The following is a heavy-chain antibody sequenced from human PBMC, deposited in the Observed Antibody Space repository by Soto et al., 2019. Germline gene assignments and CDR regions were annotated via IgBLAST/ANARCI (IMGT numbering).Heavy chain of an antibody. D-gene: IGHD6-19*01. CDR1: GGSFSGYY. V-gene: IGHV4-34*01. Sequence: SETLSLTCAVYGGSFSGYYWSWIRQPPGKGLEWIGEINHSGSTNYNPSLKSRVTISVDTSKNQFSLKLSSVTAADTAVYYCARGRRGSSGWFNWFDPCGEGTLVTVSS. CDR3: ARGRRGSSGWFNWFDP. CDR2: INHSGST. J-gene: IGHJ5*02.